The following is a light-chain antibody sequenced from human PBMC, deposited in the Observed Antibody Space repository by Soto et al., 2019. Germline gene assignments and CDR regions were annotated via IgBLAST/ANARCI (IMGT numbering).Light chain of an antibody. CDR3: QQYGSSPFT. CDR1: QYVSSSY. CDR2: GAS. J-gene: IGKJ5*01. V-gene: IGKV3-20*01. Sequence: IVLTQSPGTLSMSPGERATLSCTASQYVSSSYLAWYQQKPGQAPRVLVHGASTRATGIPDRFSGSGSGTEFTLSISRLEPEDFAVYYCQQYGSSPFTFGQGTRLENK.